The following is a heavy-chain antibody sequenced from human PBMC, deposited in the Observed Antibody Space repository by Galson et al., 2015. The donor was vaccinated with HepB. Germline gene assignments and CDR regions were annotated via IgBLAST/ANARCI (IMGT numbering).Heavy chain of an antibody. V-gene: IGHV1-18*04. J-gene: IGHJ4*02. Sequence: SVKVSCKAAGSPFTSNGIRWVRQAPGRGLEWVGWIRANSGRTTYAWRLLGRLTLTTDTSTSTAYMELRSLRSDDTAIYYCARDRSHSLDFWGQGTLVTVAS. CDR3: ARDRSHSLDF. CDR1: GSPFTSNG. CDR2: IRANSGRT. D-gene: IGHD2-15*01.